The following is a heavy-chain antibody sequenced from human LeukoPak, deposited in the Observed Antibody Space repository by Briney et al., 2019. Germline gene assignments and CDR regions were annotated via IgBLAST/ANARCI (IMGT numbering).Heavy chain of an antibody. CDR1: GGTFSSYA. D-gene: IGHD3-10*01. Sequence: SVKVSCKASGGTFSSYAISWVRQAPGQGLEWMGGIIPIFGTANYAQKFQGRVTITADESTSTAYMELSSLRSDDTAVYYCARDRGGRWFGELFIDWGQGTLVTVSS. CDR2: IIPIFGTA. V-gene: IGHV1-69*13. J-gene: IGHJ4*02. CDR3: ARDRGGRWFGELFID.